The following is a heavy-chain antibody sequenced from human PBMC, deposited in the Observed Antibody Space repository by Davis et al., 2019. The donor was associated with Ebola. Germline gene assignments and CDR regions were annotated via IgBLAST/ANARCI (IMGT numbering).Heavy chain of an antibody. Sequence: AASVKVSCKASGCTFTGYYMHWVRQAPGQGLEWMGRINPKSGGTNYAQKFQGRVTMARDTSIRTAYMELSRLRSDDTAIYYCVVSGLDFDFWGQGTLVTVSS. J-gene: IGHJ4*02. CDR2: INPKSGGT. CDR1: GCTFTGYY. CDR3: VVSGLDFDF. V-gene: IGHV1-2*06. D-gene: IGHD6-19*01.